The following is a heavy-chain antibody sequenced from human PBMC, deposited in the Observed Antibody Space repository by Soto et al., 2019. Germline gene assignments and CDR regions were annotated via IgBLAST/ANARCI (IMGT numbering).Heavy chain of an antibody. J-gene: IGHJ3*02. Sequence: PVGSLRLSCAASGFTVNNNYMSWVRQAPGKGLEWVSLIYSGGSTYYADSVKGRFTISRDNSKNTLYLQMNSLRAEDTAVYYCARQNDAFDMWGQGTMVTVSS. CDR2: IYSGGST. CDR1: GFTVNNNY. CDR3: ARQNDAFDM. V-gene: IGHV3-66*04.